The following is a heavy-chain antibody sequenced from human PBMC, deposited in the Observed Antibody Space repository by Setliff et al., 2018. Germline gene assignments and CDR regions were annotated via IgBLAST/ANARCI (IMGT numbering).Heavy chain of an antibody. CDR3: ARDPIAASGTFWFDP. J-gene: IGHJ5*02. Sequence: ASVKVSCKASVYTFTGFYMHWMRQAPGQGLEWMGWIDPNSGGTNYSQNFQGRVTMTRDTSISTAYMELSRLRSDDTAVYYCARDPIAASGTFWFDPWGQGTLVTVSS. D-gene: IGHD6-13*01. CDR2: IDPNSGGT. V-gene: IGHV1-2*02. CDR1: VYTFTGFY.